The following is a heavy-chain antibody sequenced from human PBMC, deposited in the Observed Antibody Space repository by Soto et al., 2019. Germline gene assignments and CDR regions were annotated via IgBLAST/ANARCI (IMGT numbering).Heavy chain of an antibody. J-gene: IGHJ6*02. V-gene: IGHV1-58*01. CDR1: GFTFTSSA. CDR3: AASIYCSSTSCYHYYYRMDV. D-gene: IGHD2-2*01. CDR2: IVVGSGNT. Sequence: ASVKVSCKASGFTFTSSAVQWVRQARGQRXEWIGWIVVGSGNTNYAQKFQERVTITRDMSTSTAYMELSSLRSEDTAVYYCAASIYCSSTSCYHYYYRMDVWGQGTTVTVSS.